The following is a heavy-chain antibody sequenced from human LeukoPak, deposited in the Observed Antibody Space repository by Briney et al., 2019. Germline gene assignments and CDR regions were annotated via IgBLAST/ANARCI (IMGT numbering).Heavy chain of an antibody. CDR1: GGSISGYY. Sequence: SETLSLTCTASGGSISGYYWSWIRQPAGKGLEWIGRIYTSGSTHYNPSLRSRVTISLDRSKNQFSLKLSSVTAADTAVYFCAREEYNDSSGRILWGQGTLVTVSS. D-gene: IGHD3-22*01. V-gene: IGHV4-4*07. J-gene: IGHJ4*02. CDR2: IYTSGST. CDR3: AREEYNDSSGRIL.